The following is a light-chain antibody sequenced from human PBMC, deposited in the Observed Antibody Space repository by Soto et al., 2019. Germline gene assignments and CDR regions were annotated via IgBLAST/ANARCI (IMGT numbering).Light chain of an antibody. CDR2: WAS. V-gene: IGKV4-1*01. CDR1: QSVLHTSSNKIC. Sequence: DIVMTQSPDSLAVSLGERATINCKSSQSVLHTSSNKICLAWYQQKPGQPPKLLIYWASNREVGVPDRFSASGSATDFTLTISSLQAEDVAVYYCQQYHSFPLTFGGVTKVEIK. CDR3: QQYHSFPLT. J-gene: IGKJ4*01.